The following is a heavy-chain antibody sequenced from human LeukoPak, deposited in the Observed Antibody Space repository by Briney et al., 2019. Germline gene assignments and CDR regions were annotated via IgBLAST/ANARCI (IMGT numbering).Heavy chain of an antibody. D-gene: IGHD3-22*01. CDR1: GFTFSNYG. Sequence: PGRSLRLSCAASGFTFSNYGMHWVRQAPGKGLEWVSFISYDGSNKYYADSVKGRFTISRDNAKNTLYLQMNSLRAEDTAVYYCARDGDYDSSGYYFDYWGQGTLVTVSS. V-gene: IGHV3-30*03. CDR3: ARDGDYDSSGYYFDY. CDR2: ISYDGSNK. J-gene: IGHJ4*02.